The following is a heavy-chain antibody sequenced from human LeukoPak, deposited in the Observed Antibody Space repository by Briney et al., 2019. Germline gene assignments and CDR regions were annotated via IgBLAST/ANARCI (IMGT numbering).Heavy chain of an antibody. CDR3: TTGILSGSYV. Sequence: GGSLRLSCTASGFTFGDYAMSWVRQAPGKGLEWVGRIKSKTDGGTTDYAAPVKGRFTISRDDSKNTLYLQMNSLKTEDTAVYYCTTGILSGSYVWGQGTMVTVSS. J-gene: IGHJ3*01. D-gene: IGHD1-26*01. CDR2: IKSKTDGGTT. CDR1: GFTFGDYA. V-gene: IGHV3-15*01.